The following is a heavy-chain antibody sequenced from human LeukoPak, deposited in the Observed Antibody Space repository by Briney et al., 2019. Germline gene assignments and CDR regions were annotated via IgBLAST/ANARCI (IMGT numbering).Heavy chain of an antibody. CDR3: ARGLGPIAMFDP. Sequence: ASVKVSCKASGYTFTNYAMNWVRQAPGQGLEWMGWISAYNGNTNYAQKLQGRVTMTTDTSTSTAYMELRSLRSDDTAVYYCARGLGPIAMFDPWGQGTLVTVSS. J-gene: IGHJ5*02. CDR2: ISAYNGNT. D-gene: IGHD6-6*01. CDR1: GYTFTNYA. V-gene: IGHV1-18*01.